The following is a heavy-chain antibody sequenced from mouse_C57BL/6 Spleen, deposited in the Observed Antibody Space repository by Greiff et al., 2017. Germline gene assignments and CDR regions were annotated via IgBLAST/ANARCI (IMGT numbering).Heavy chain of an antibody. D-gene: IGHD2-4*01. Sequence: QVQLQQPGAELVKPGASVKMSCKASGYTFTSYWITWVKQRPGQGLEWIGDIYPGSGSTNYNEKFKSKATLTVDTSSSTAYMQLSSLTSEDSAVYYCAREDYEEGSYYAMDYWGQGTSVTVSS. CDR2: IYPGSGST. V-gene: IGHV1-55*01. CDR3: AREDYEEGSYYAMDY. J-gene: IGHJ4*01. CDR1: GYTFTSYW.